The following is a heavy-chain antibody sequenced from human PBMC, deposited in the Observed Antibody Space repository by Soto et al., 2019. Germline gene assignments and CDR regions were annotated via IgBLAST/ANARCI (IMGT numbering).Heavy chain of an antibody. CDR3: ARDCATVTTRDEYFQH. CDR2: IIPIFGTA. Sequence: GASVKVSCKASGGTFSSYAISWVRQAPGQGLEWMGGIIPIFGTANYAQKFQGRVTITADESTSTAYMELSSLRSEDTAVYYCARDCATVTTRDEYFQHWGQGTPVTVSS. V-gene: IGHV1-69*13. D-gene: IGHD4-17*01. CDR1: GGTFSSYA. J-gene: IGHJ1*01.